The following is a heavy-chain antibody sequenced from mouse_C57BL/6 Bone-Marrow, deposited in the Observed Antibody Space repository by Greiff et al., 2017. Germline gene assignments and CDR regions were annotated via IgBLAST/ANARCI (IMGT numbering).Heavy chain of an antibody. CDR1: GYTFTNYW. V-gene: IGHV1-63*01. Sequence: QVQLKESGAELVRPGTSVKMSCKASGYTFTNYWIGWAKQRPGHGLEWIGDIYPGGGYTNYNEKFKGKATLTADKSSSTAYMQFSSLTSEDSAIYYCARRVYYFDYWGQGTTLTVSS. CDR2: IYPGGGYT. CDR3: ARRVYYFDY. J-gene: IGHJ2*01.